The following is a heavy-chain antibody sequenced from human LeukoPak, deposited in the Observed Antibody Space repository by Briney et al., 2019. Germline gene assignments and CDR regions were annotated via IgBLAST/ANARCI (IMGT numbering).Heavy chain of an antibody. J-gene: IGHJ5*02. D-gene: IGHD6-19*01. V-gene: IGHV4-4*07. CDR2: IYSSGST. Sequence: PSETLSLTCTVSGGSISSYYWSWIRQPAGKGLERIGRIYSSGSTHFNPSLKSRLTMSVDTSKNQFSLKLNSVTAADTAVYYCARDRGSSGPFDPWGQGTLVT. CDR3: ARDRGSSGPFDP. CDR1: GGSISSYY.